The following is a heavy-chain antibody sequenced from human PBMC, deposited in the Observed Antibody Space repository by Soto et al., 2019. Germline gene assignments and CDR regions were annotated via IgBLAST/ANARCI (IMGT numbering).Heavy chain of an antibody. J-gene: IGHJ4*02. CDR3: ASRRASSGYPD. CDR1: GGSISSGGYY. Sequence: QVQLQESGPGLVKPSQTLSLTCTVSGGSISSGGYYWSWIRQHPGKGLEGIGYIYYSVSTYYNPSLNSRVTISVDTSKNQCSLKLSSVTAADTAVYYCASRRASSGYPDWGQGTLVTVSS. CDR2: IYYSVST. V-gene: IGHV4-31*03. D-gene: IGHD3-22*01.